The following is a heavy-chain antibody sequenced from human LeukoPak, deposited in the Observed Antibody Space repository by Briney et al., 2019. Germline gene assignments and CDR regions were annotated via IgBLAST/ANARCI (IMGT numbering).Heavy chain of an antibody. CDR3: ARSRSGLVLDY. Sequence: GGSLRLSCAASGFTFSSYSMNWVRQAPGKGLEWVSSISSSGSYIYYADSVKGRFTFSRDNAKNSLYLQMDSLRAEETAVYYCARSRSGLVLDYWGQGTLVTVSS. V-gene: IGHV3-21*01. CDR2: ISSSGSYI. J-gene: IGHJ4*02. CDR1: GFTFSSYS. D-gene: IGHD3-22*01.